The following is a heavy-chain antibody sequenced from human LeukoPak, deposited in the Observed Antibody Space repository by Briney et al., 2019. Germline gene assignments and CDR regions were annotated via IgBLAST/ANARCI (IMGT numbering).Heavy chain of an antibody. Sequence: ASVKVSCKASGYTFTTYHMHWVRQAPGQGLEWMGVINPSGGSTAYAQKFQGRVTMTRDTSTSTIYMELSSLRSEDTAVYYCARATGDQYTYGKKQFDPWGQGTLVTVSS. CDR2: INPSGGST. D-gene: IGHD5-18*01. CDR1: GYTFTTYH. V-gene: IGHV1-46*01. CDR3: ARATGDQYTYGKKQFDP. J-gene: IGHJ5*02.